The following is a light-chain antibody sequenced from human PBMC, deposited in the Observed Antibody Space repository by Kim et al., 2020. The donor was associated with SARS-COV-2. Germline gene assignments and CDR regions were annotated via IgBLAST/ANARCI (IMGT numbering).Light chain of an antibody. CDR2: GKN. J-gene: IGLJ1*01. CDR3: NSRDSSDNHRDV. Sequence: LGQAVRITCQGDSLRRFYASWYQQRPGLAPRLVIYGKNSRPSGIPDRFSGSTSGNTAVLTITGAQAEDEADYYCNSRDSSDNHRDVFGAGTKVTVL. V-gene: IGLV3-19*01. CDR1: SLRRFY.